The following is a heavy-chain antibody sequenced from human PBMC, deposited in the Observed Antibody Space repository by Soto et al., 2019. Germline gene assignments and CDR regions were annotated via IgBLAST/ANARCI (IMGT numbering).Heavy chain of an antibody. D-gene: IGHD3-10*01. CDR2: ISYDGSNE. CDR1: GFTFSNYA. CDR3: ARNYYGSGSYLGPFGY. J-gene: IGHJ4*02. Sequence: PGGSLRLSCAASGFTFSNYAMHWVRQAPGKGLEWVAVISYDGSNEYYADSVKGRFTVSRDNSKNTLYLQMNSLRPEDTAVYYCARNYYGSGSYLGPFGYWGQGTLVTVSS. V-gene: IGHV3-30*04.